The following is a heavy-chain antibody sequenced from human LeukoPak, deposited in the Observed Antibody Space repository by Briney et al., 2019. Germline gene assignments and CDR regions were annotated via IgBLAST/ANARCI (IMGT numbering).Heavy chain of an antibody. V-gene: IGHV3-7*01. CDR2: IKQDGSEK. CDR3: AREGLDDGSYYYYFIDV. D-gene: IGHD1-26*01. Sequence: PGGSLRLSCAASGFTFSSYWMSWVRQAPGKGLEWVANIKQDGSEKYYVDSVKGRFTISRDNAKNSLYLRMNSLRAEDTAVYYCAREGLDDGSYYYYFIDVWGKGTTVTVSS. J-gene: IGHJ6*03. CDR1: GFTFSSYW.